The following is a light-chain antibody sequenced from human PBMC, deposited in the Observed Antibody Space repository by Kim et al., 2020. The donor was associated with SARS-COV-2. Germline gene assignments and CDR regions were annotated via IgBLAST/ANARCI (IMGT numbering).Light chain of an antibody. J-gene: IGLJ1*01. CDR2: GKN. V-gene: IGLV3-19*01. CDR3: NARDSSGNPVYV. CDR1: SLRSYY. Sequence: SSELTQDPAVSVALGQTVRITCQGDSLRSYYASWYQQKPGQAPVLVIYGKNNRPSGIPDRFSGSSSGNTASLTITGAQAEDEADYYCNARDSSGNPVYVCGTGPKSPS.